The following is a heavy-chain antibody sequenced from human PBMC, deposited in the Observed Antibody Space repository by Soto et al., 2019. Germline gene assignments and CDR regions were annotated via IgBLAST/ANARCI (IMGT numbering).Heavy chain of an antibody. CDR2: ISSDGSKE. CDR1: GFTFSDHG. CDR3: AKDPFDGDHGDAFDV. Sequence: QMQLVESGGGVVQPGRSLRLSCAASGFTFSDHGMHWVRQAPGQGLEWVASISSDGSKESYADSVKGRFTISRDNSKNSHFMQVESLRPDDTAVYYCAKDPFDGDHGDAFDVWGQGTMVTVSS. J-gene: IGHJ3*01. V-gene: IGHV3-30*18. D-gene: IGHD4-17*01.